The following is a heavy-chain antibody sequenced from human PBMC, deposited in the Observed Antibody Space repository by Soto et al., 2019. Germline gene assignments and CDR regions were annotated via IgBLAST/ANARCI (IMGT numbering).Heavy chain of an antibody. CDR1: GDSVSSNSAA. CDR2: TYYRSKWYN. D-gene: IGHD3-10*02. CDR3: ARSPDYVNAFDI. J-gene: IGHJ3*02. V-gene: IGHV6-1*01. Sequence: SQTLSLTCAISGDSVSSNSAAWNWIRQSPSRGLEWLGRTYYRSKWYNDYAVSVKSRITINPDTSKNQFSLQLNSVTPKDTAVYFCARSPDYVNAFDIWGQGTMVTVSS.